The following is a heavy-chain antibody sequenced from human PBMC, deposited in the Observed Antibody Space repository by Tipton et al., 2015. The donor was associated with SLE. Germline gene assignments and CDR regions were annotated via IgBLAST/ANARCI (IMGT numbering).Heavy chain of an antibody. D-gene: IGHD3-3*01. CDR2: INHSGST. J-gene: IGHJ4*02. Sequence: TLSLTCAVYGGSFSGYYWSWIRQPPGKGLEWIGEINHSGSTNYNPSLKSRVTISVDTSKNQFSLKLSSVTAADTAVYYCARVLRGITIFGVVTAHFDYWGQGTLVTVSS. V-gene: IGHV4-34*01. CDR1: GGSFSGYY. CDR3: ARVLRGITIFGVVTAHFDY.